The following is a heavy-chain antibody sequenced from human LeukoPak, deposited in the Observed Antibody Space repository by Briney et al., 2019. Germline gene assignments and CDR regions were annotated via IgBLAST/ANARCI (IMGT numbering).Heavy chain of an antibody. CDR2: ISGSGGST. CDR1: GFTFSSYA. CDR3: AKDYYDSSGYEYDAFDI. D-gene: IGHD3-22*01. Sequence: GGSLRLSCAASGFTFSSYAMSWVRQAPGKELEWVSAISGSGGSTYYADSVKGRFTISRDNSKNTLYLQMNSLRAEDTAVYYCAKDYYDSSGYEYDAFDIWGQGTMVTVSS. J-gene: IGHJ3*02. V-gene: IGHV3-23*01.